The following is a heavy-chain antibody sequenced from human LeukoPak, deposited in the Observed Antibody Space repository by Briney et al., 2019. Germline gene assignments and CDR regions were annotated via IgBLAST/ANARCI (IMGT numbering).Heavy chain of an antibody. V-gene: IGHV1-69*04. J-gene: IGHJ3*02. CDR1: GYTFTSXX. CDR3: ATVRPQKKWVRRKIDAFDI. Sequence: SGYTFTSXXXXXVRXAXGXGXXXXXXXXPXLCIANFARKFQGRVTITADKSTSTAYMELSSLRSEDTAVYYCATVRPQKKWVRRKIDAFDIWGQGTMVTVSS. D-gene: IGHD1-26*01. CDR2: XXPXLCIA.